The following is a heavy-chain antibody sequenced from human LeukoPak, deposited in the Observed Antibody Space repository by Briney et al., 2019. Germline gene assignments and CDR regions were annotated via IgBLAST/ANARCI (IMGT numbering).Heavy chain of an antibody. CDR2: ISSSSSYI. V-gene: IGHV3-21*01. J-gene: IGHJ6*02. D-gene: IGHD2-15*01. CDR1: GFTFSSYS. CDR3: ARDQAYCSGGSCSHYYYYGMDV. Sequence: GGSLRLSCAASGFTFSSYSMNWVRQDPGKGLEWVSSISSSSSYIYYADSVKGRFTISRDNAKNSLYLQMNSLRAEDTAVYYCARDQAYCSGGSCSHYYYYGMDVWGQGTTVTVS.